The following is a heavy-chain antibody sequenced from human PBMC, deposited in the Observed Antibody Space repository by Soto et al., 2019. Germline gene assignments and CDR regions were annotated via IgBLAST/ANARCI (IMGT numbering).Heavy chain of an antibody. J-gene: IGHJ5*02. CDR1: GFSLSASGVA. V-gene: IGHV2-5*02. D-gene: IGHD3-10*01. Sequence: SGPTLVNPTQTLTLTCTFSGFSLSASGVAVGWIRQPPGKALEWLALIYWDDDKRYSPSLKSRLTITKDTSKNQVVLTMTNMDPVDTATYYCAHRRAYYYGSGSYNPWGQGTLVTVSS. CDR3: AHRRAYYYGSGSYNP. CDR2: IYWDDDK.